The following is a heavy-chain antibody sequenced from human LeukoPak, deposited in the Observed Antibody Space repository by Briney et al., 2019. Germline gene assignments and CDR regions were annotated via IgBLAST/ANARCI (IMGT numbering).Heavy chain of an antibody. CDR2: IYYSGST. D-gene: IGHD3-3*01. CDR1: GGSISSYY. Sequence: SETLSLTCTVSGGSISSYYWSWIRQPPGKGLEWIGYIYYSGSTNYNPSLKSRVTISVDTSKNQFSLKLSSVTAADTAVYYCARGRAFWSGFDYWGQGTLVTVSS. CDR3: ARGRAFWSGFDY. V-gene: IGHV4-59*08. J-gene: IGHJ4*02.